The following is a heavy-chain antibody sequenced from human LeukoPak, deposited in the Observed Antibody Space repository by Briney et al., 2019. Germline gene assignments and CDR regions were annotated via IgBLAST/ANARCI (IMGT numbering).Heavy chain of an antibody. CDR2: INPNSGGT. CDR3: ARDGVYDILTGYFAHGYYYYMDV. V-gene: IGHV1-2*02. J-gene: IGHJ6*03. D-gene: IGHD3-9*01. CDR1: GYTFTGYY. Sequence: ASVKVSCKASGYTFTGYYMQWVRQAPGQGLEWMGWINPNSGGTNYAQKFQGRVTMTRDTSISTAYMELSRLRSDDTAVYYCARDGVYDILTGYFAHGYYYYMDVWGKGTTVTVSS.